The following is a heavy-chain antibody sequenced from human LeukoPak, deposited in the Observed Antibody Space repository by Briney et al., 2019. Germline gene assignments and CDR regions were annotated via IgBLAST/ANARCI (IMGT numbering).Heavy chain of an antibody. CDR2: IYYSGST. Sequence: SETLSLTCTVSGGSISSSSYYWGWIRQPPGTGLEWLGSIYYSGSTYYNPSLKSRVTISVDTSKNQFSLKLSSVTAADTAVYYCARSNIVQYYYGSGRKPPVNWFDPWGQGTLVTVSS. CDR3: ARSNIVQYYYGSGRKPPVNWFDP. D-gene: IGHD3-10*01. CDR1: GGSISSSSYY. V-gene: IGHV4-39*01. J-gene: IGHJ5*02.